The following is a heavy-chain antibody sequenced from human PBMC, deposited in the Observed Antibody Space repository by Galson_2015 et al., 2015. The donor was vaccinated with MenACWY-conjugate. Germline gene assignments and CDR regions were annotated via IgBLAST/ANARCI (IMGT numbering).Heavy chain of an antibody. CDR1: GFTFSTYS. D-gene: IGHD3-10*01. J-gene: IGHJ4*02. CDR3: ASVPLDGSGSFPYLDH. CDR2: IGGDGSPV. Sequence: SLRLSCAASGFTFSTYSMNWVRQAPGRGPEWVSYIGGDGSPVFYGDSVKGRFTISRDNAKNSLYLQMNSLRDEDTALYYCASVPLDGSGSFPYLDHWGQGALVTVSS. V-gene: IGHV3-48*02.